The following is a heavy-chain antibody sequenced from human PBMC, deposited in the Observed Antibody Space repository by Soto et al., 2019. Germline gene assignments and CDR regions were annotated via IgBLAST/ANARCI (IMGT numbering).Heavy chain of an antibody. V-gene: IGHV3-30-3*01. Sequence: GGSLRLSCAASGFTFSSYAMHWVRQAPGKGLEWVAVISYDGSNKYYADSVKGRFTISRDNSKNMLYLQMNSLRAEDTAVFYCARDYYRFNSGYGFSMDVWGQGTTVTVSS. CDR3: ARDYYRFNSGYGFSMDV. CDR1: GFTFSSYA. CDR2: ISYDGSNK. J-gene: IGHJ6*02. D-gene: IGHD5-12*01.